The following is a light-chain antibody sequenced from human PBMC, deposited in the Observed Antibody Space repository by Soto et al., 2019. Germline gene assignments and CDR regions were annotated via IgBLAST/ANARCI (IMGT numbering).Light chain of an antibody. CDR2: EGS. Sequence: QSALTQPASVSGSPGQSITISCTGTSSDVGGYNLVSWYQQHPGKAPKVMIYEGSKRPSGVSNRFSGSKSGNTASLTISGLQAEDEADYYCCSYAGYTSVVFGGGTKLTVL. CDR1: SSDVGGYNL. V-gene: IGLV2-23*01. CDR3: CSYAGYTSVV. J-gene: IGLJ2*01.